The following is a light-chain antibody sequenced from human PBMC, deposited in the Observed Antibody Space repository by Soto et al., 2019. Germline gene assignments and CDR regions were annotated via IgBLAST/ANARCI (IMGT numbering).Light chain of an antibody. Sequence: EIVLTQSPATLSLSPGERAALSCRASQSVSSYLAWYQQKPGQAPRLLIYDASNRATGIPARFSGSGSGTDFTLTISSLEPEDFGVYYCQQRTNWPLTFGGGTKVGIK. CDR3: QQRTNWPLT. CDR2: DAS. CDR1: QSVSSY. V-gene: IGKV3-11*01. J-gene: IGKJ4*01.